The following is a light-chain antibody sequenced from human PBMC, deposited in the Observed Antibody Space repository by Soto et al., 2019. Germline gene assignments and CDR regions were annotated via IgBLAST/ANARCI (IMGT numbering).Light chain of an antibody. CDR3: QSYDSSNVV. V-gene: IGLV6-57*03. CDR1: SGSIANNY. J-gene: IGLJ2*01. Sequence: NFMLTQPHSVSESPGKTVTISCTRSSGSIANNYVQWYQQRPGSAPTTVIYEDNQRPSGVPDRFSGSIDSSSNSASLTISGLKTEDVADYYCQSYDSSNVVFGGGTQLTVL. CDR2: EDN.